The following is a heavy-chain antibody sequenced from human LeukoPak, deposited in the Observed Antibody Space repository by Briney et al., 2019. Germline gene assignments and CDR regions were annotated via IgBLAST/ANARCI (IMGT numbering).Heavy chain of an antibody. V-gene: IGHV4-30-4*07. D-gene: IGHD5-12*01. CDR1: GGSISSGGYS. CDR2: IYYSDT. CDR3: ASHSGGYAY. J-gene: IGHJ4*02. Sequence: SQTLSLTCAVSGGSISSGGYSWSWIRQPPGKGLEWVGYIYYSDTYYNPSLKSRVTISADTSKNQFSLRLNSVTAADTAVYYCASHSGGYAYWGQGTLVTVSS.